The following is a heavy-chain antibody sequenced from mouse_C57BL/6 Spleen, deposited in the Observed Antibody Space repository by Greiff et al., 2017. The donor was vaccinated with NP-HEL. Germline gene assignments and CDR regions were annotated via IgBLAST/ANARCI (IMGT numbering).Heavy chain of an antibody. Sequence: QVQLQQPGAELVRPGTSVKLSCKASGYTFTSYWMHWVKQRPGQGLEWIGVIDPSDSYTIYNQKFKGKATLTVDTSSSTAYMQLSSLTSEDSAVYYCARGDYSNYGGFAYWGQGTLVTVSA. D-gene: IGHD2-5*01. J-gene: IGHJ3*01. CDR1: GYTFTSYW. CDR2: IDPSDSYT. CDR3: ARGDYSNYGGFAY. V-gene: IGHV1-59*01.